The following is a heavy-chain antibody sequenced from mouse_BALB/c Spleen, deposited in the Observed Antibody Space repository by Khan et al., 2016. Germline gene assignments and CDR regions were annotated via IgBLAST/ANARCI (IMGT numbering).Heavy chain of an antibody. CDR3: AKEGLVLGYLDY. D-gene: IGHD1-1*01. CDR1: GYTFTSYT. Sequence: QVQLQQPGAELARPGASVRMSCKASGYTFTSYTMHWVKQGPGQGLEWIGYVIPSNAYTNYNQKFKDKATLTADKSSSTAYMQLSSLTSEDSAGYYCAKEGLVLGYLDYWGQGTTLTVSS. V-gene: IGHV1-4*01. J-gene: IGHJ2*01. CDR2: VIPSNAYT.